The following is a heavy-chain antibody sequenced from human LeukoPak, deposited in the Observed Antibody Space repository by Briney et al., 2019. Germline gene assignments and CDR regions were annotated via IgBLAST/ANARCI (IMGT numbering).Heavy chain of an antibody. J-gene: IGHJ5*02. Sequence: KSSETLSLTCTVSGGSIGSYYWSWIRQPPGKGLEWIGYIYYSGSTNYNPSLKSRVTISVDTSKNQFSLKLSSVTAADTAVYYCARLYKRRYDILTVPTRYNWFDPWGQGTLVTVSS. V-gene: IGHV4-59*12. D-gene: IGHD3-9*01. CDR2: IYYSGST. CDR1: GGSIGSYY. CDR3: ARLYKRRYDILTVPTRYNWFDP.